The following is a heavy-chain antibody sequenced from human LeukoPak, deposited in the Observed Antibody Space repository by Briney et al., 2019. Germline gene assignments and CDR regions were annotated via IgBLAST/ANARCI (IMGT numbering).Heavy chain of an antibody. J-gene: IGHJ4*02. CDR3: AGGSGFVIDW. CDR2: IKQDGSEK. V-gene: IGHV3-7*01. Sequence: GGSLRLSCAASGFTFSSYWMNWVRQAPGKGLEWVANIKQDGSEKYYVDSVKGRFTISTDNAHNSLFLQLNSLRVEDTAVYYCAGGSGFVIDWWGQGTLVTVSS. CDR1: GFTFSSYW. D-gene: IGHD5-12*01.